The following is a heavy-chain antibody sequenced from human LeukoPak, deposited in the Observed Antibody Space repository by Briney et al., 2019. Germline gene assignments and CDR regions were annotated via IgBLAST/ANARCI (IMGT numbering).Heavy chain of an antibody. CDR3: ARETIQLWLRGFDY. Sequence: VSVKVSCKASGYTFTGYYMHWVRQAPGQGLEWMGWINPNSGGTNYAQKFQGRVTMTRDTSISTAYMELSRLRSDDTAVYYCARETIQLWLRGFDYWGQGTLVTVSS. CDR1: GYTFTGYY. V-gene: IGHV1-2*02. D-gene: IGHD5-18*01. J-gene: IGHJ4*02. CDR2: INPNSGGT.